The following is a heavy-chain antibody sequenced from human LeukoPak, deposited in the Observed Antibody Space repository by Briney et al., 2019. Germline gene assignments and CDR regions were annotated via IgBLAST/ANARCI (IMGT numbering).Heavy chain of an antibody. J-gene: IGHJ5*02. V-gene: IGHV1-8*03. Sequence: ASVKVSCKASEYTFTSYDINWVRQATGQGLEWMGSMNPNTGNTGYAQKFQGRVTFTRDTSITTAYMELSSLRSEDTAVYYCARANFVRSCTSSSCYRWFDPWGQGTLVTVSS. CDR2: MNPNTGNT. CDR3: ARANFVRSCTSSSCYRWFDP. CDR1: EYTFTSYD. D-gene: IGHD2-2*02.